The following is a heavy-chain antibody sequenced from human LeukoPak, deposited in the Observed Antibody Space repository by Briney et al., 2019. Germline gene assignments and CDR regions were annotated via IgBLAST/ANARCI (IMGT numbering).Heavy chain of an antibody. D-gene: IGHD6-13*01. CDR3: ARETQLVGHYLDY. J-gene: IGHJ4*02. V-gene: IGHV3-23*01. CDR1: GFTFSSYA. CDR2: ISGSGGST. Sequence: PGGSLRLSCAASGFTFSSYAMSWVRQAPGKGLEWVSAISGSGGSTYYADSVKGRFTISRDNSKNTLYVQMNSLRAEDTAVYYCARETQLVGHYLDYWGQGTLVTVSS.